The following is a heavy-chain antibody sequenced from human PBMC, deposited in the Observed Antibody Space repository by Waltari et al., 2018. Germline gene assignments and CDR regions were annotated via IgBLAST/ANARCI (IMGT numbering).Heavy chain of an antibody. CDR1: GDTFIGDY. J-gene: IGHJ6*02. CDR2: INPNSGGT. Sequence: QVQLVQPGGEVKKPGASVKDSCNASGDTFIGDYMHWVRQAPGQGLEWMRLINPNSGGTNYAQKFQGRVTMTRDTSISTAYMELSRLRSDDTAVYYCARVALYGMDVGRQGTTVTVSS. CDR3: ARVALYGMDV. V-gene: IGHV1-2*06.